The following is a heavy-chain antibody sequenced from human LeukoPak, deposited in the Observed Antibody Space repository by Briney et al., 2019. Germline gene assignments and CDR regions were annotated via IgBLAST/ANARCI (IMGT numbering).Heavy chain of an antibody. V-gene: IGHV3-11*01. D-gene: IGHD2-15*01. Sequence: GSPRLSRAASGVTSTDYYMRRICQAPGKGLEWGSSISRSGSTTYYADSVKGRFTISRDNAKNTLYLQINSLRAEDTALYYCARVLSYCSGCNCYSGGLGYMDVWGEGTTVTISS. CDR3: ARVLSYCSGCNCYSGGLGYMDV. CDR1: GVTSTDYY. J-gene: IGHJ6*03. CDR2: ISRSGSTT.